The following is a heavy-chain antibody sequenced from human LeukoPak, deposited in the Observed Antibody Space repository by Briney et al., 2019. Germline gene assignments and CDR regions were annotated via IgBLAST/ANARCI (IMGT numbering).Heavy chain of an antibody. V-gene: IGHV3-23*01. CDR3: AKGLMTGELLLSAFDI. D-gene: IGHD1-26*01. CDR1: GFTFSSYA. CDR2: ISGSGGST. Sequence: GGSLRLSCAASGFTFSSYAMSWVRQAPGKGLEWVSAISGSGGSTYYADSVKGRFTISRDNSKNTLYLQMNSLRAEDTAVYYCAKGLMTGELLLSAFDIWGQGTLVTVSS. J-gene: IGHJ4*02.